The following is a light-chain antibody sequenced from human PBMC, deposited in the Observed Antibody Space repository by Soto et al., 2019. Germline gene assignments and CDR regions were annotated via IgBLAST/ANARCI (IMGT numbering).Light chain of an antibody. V-gene: IGKV1-39*01. CDR1: QVISNY. J-gene: IGKJ2*01. CDR2: GAT. Sequence: DIQMTQSPSSLSASVGDRVTITCRASQVISNYLNWYQQKPGKAPNLLIYGATSLQSGVPSRFSGSGSGTDFTLTISGVQPEDFATYYCQQSYSTLLYTFGQGTELEIK. CDR3: QQSYSTLLYT.